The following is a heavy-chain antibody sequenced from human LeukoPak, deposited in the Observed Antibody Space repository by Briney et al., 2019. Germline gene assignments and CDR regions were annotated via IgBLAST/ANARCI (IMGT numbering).Heavy chain of an antibody. CDR1: SYTFTNYA. Sequence: GASVKVSCKASSYTFTNYAFTWVRQAPGQGLEWMGWISAYNGNTNYAQKLQGRVTMTTDTSTSTAYMELRSLRSDDTAVYYCARDSPDYYDSSGYFVAFDIWGQGTMVTVSS. CDR3: ARDSPDYYDSSGYFVAFDI. J-gene: IGHJ3*02. CDR2: ISAYNGNT. V-gene: IGHV1-18*01. D-gene: IGHD3-22*01.